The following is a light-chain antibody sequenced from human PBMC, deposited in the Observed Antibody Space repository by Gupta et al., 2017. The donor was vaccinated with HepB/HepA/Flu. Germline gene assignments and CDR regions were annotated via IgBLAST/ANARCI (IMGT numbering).Light chain of an antibody. CDR2: DNN. CDR3: GTWDHGLTSGWV. CDR1: SSNIGKNY. V-gene: IGLV1-51*01. Sequence: QSVLTQPPTVSAAPGQKVPISCSGTSSNIGKNYVSWYHQRPGTAPQPLIFDNNRRPSGIPDRFSGSKSGTSATLVITGLQTDDEAIYYCGTWDHGLTSGWVFGGGTKLTVL. J-gene: IGLJ3*02.